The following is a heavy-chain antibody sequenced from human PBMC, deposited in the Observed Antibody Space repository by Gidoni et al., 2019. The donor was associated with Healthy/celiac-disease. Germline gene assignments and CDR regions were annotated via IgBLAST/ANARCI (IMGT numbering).Heavy chain of an antibody. J-gene: IGHJ4*02. CDR3: ASLEMAPI. Sequence: QAQLVHSGAEVTKPGSSGKVSCKASGGTFSSYAISWVRQALGHGLGWMGGIIPIFGTANYAQKFQGRVTITADESTSTAYMELSSLRADDTAVYYCASLEMAPIWGQGTLVTVSS. CDR2: IIPIFGTA. V-gene: IGHV1-69*01. D-gene: IGHD5-12*01. CDR1: GGTFSSYA.